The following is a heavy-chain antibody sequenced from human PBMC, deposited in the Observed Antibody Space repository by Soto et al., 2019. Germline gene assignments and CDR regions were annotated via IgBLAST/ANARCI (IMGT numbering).Heavy chain of an antibody. D-gene: IGHD3-3*01. Sequence: EVQLLESGGGLVQPGGSLRLSCAASGFTFSSYAMSWVRQAPGKGLEWVSGISSSGGSTYYADSVKGRFTISRDNSKNTLYLQMNSLRAEDTALYYCAACGPRSGYYILGAFDIWGQGTMVTVSS. CDR3: AACGPRSGYYILGAFDI. V-gene: IGHV3-23*01. CDR2: ISSSGGST. J-gene: IGHJ3*02. CDR1: GFTFSSYA.